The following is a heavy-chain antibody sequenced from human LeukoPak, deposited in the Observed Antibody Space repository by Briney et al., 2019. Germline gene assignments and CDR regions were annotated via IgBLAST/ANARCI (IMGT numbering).Heavy chain of an antibody. J-gene: IGHJ5*02. V-gene: IGHV4-4*03. Sequence: PPETLSLTCAVSGGSISSSNWWSWVRQPPGKGLEWIGEIYHSGSTNYNPSPKSRVTISVDKSKNQFSLKLSSVTAADTAVYYCARSPIRIVGATSYNWFDPWGQGTLVTVSS. CDR1: GGSISSSNW. CDR2: IYHSGST. CDR3: ARSPIRIVGATSYNWFDP. D-gene: IGHD1-26*01.